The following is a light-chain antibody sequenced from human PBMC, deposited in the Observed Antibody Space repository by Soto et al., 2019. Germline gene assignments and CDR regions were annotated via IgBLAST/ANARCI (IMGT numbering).Light chain of an antibody. J-gene: IGKJ5*01. CDR1: QSVSSD. V-gene: IGKV3-11*01. CDR3: QQRSNWIT. CDR2: DAS. Sequence: EIVLTQSPGTLSLSPGEGATLSCRASQSVSSDLAWYQQKPGQAPRLLIYDASNRATGIPARFSGSGSGTDFTLTIRSLEPEDFAVYYCQQRSNWITFGQGTRLEIK.